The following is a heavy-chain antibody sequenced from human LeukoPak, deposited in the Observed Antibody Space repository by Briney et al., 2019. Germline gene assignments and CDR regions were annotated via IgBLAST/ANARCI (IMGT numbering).Heavy chain of an antibody. CDR1: GDSISTNY. V-gene: IGHV4-59*01. D-gene: IGHD2-15*01. CDR3: ATCSGGSCYD. J-gene: IGHJ4*02. CDR2: IYYTGST. Sequence: SETLSLTCTVSGDSISTNYWTWIRQPPGKGLEWLGSIYYTGSTNYNPSLKSRVTISLDTSENQFSLKLSSVTAADTAVYYCATCSGGSCYDWGQGTLVTVSS.